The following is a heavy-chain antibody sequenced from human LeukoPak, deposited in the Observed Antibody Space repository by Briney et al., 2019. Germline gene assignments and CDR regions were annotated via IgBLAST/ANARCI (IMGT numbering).Heavy chain of an antibody. Sequence: SETLSLTCTVSGGSISSYYWSWIRRPPGKGLEWIGYIYTSGSTNYNPSLKSRVTISVDTSKNQFSLKLSSVTAADTAVYYCATAANYGLLDYWGQGTLVTVSS. CDR1: GGSISSYY. CDR2: IYTSGST. V-gene: IGHV4-4*09. J-gene: IGHJ4*02. D-gene: IGHD4-17*01. CDR3: ATAANYGLLDY.